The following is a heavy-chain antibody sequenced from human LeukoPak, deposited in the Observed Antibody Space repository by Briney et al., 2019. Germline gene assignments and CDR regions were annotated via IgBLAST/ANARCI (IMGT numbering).Heavy chain of an antibody. CDR2: ISGSGGST. V-gene: IGHV3-23*01. D-gene: IGHD3-22*01. CDR3: ASYRYYYDSSGSCDY. CDR1: GFTFSSYA. Sequence: GGSLRLSCAASGFTFSSYAMSWVRQAPGKGLEWVSAISGSGGSTYYADSVKGRFTISRDNFKNTLYLQMNSLRAEDTAVYYCASYRYYYDSSGSCDYWGQGTLVTVSS. J-gene: IGHJ4*02.